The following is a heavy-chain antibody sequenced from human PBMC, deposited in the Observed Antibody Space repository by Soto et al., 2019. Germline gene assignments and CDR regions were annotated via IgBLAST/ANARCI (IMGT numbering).Heavy chain of an antibody. CDR2: IDPSDSYN. D-gene: IGHD2-21*01. CDR1: GYNFTSYW. J-gene: IGHJ3*01. V-gene: IGHV5-10-1*01. CDR3: ARRIEKDAFDV. Sequence: GESLNLSCKASGYNFTSYWISWVRQMPGKGLEWMGRIDPSDSYNSYSPSFQGHVTISGDKSINTAYLQWSSLKASDTAIYYCARRIEKDAFDVWGQGTMVTVSS.